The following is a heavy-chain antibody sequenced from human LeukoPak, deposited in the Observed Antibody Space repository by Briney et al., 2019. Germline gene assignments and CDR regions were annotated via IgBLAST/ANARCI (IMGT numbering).Heavy chain of an antibody. CDR3: ARVEYYYDSSGYYYYFDY. D-gene: IGHD3-22*01. CDR1: GGSISSYY. Sequence: SETLSLTCTVSGGSISSYYWSWIRQPPGKGLEWIGYIYYSGSTNYNPSLKSRVTIPVDTSKNQFSLKLSSVTAADTAVYYCARVEYYYDSSGYYYYFDYWGQGTLVTVSS. V-gene: IGHV4-59*01. CDR2: IYYSGST. J-gene: IGHJ4*02.